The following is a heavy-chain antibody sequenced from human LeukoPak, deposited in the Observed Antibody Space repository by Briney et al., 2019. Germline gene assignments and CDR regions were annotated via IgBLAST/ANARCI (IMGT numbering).Heavy chain of an antibody. D-gene: IGHD1-26*01. CDR2: ISSSSSTI. V-gene: IGHV3-48*04. Sequence: QPGGSLRLSCAASGFTFSSYSMNWIRQAPGKGLEWVSFISSSSSTIYYADSVKGRFTNSRDNAKNSLYLQMNSLRAEDTAVYYCARDRGGSYSAIDYWGQGTLVTVSS. CDR1: GFTFSSYS. CDR3: ARDRGGSYSAIDY. J-gene: IGHJ4*02.